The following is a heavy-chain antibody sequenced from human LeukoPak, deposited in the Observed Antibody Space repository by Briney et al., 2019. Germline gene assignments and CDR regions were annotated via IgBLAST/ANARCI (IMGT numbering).Heavy chain of an antibody. CDR2: TNHSGRT. D-gene: IGHD3-10*01. V-gene: IGHV4-34*01. Sequence: PSGTLSLTCAVYGGSFSGYYWNWIRQPPGKGLEWIGETNHSGRTNYIPSLKSRVTISADTSKNQFSLKLSSVTAADTAVYYCARRRGDDSEIYYIKYYYYYYMDAWGKGTTVTVSS. CDR1: GGSFSGYY. CDR3: ARRRGDDSEIYYIKYYYYYYMDA. J-gene: IGHJ6*03.